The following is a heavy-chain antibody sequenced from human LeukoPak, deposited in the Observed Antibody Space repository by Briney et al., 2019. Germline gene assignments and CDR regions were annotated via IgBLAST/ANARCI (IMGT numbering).Heavy chain of an antibody. J-gene: IGHJ6*04. Sequence: SVKVSCKASGGTFSSYAISWVRQAPGQGPEWMGGIIPIFGTTNYAQKFQGRVTISADESTSTAYMELNSLRAEDTAVYYCARPPGYYYGSGTLDYYGMDVWGKGTTATVSS. CDR2: IIPIFGTT. CDR3: ARPPGYYYGSGTLDYYGMDV. D-gene: IGHD3-10*01. CDR1: GGTFSSYA. V-gene: IGHV1-69*13.